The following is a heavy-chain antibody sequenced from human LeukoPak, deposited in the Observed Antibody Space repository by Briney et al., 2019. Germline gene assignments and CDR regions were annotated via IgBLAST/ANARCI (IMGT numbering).Heavy chain of an antibody. D-gene: IGHD6-13*01. CDR3: ARDLDSSSWFDP. CDR2: INAGNGNT. CDR1: GYTFTSYA. J-gene: IGHJ5*02. Sequence: ASVKVSCKASGYTFTSYAMHWVRQAPGQRLEWMGWINAGNGNTKYSQKFQGRVTITRDTSASTAYMELSSLRSEDTAVYYCARDLDSSSWFDPWGQETLVTVSS. V-gene: IGHV1-3*01.